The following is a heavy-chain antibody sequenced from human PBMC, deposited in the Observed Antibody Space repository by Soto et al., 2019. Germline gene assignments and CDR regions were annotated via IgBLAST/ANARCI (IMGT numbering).Heavy chain of an antibody. Sequence: PSETLSLTCTVSGGSISSGGYYWSWIRQHSGKGLEWIGYIYYSGSTNYNPSLKSRVTISVNTSKNQFSLKLSFVTAADTAVYYCARRYGSSFDYWGQGTLVTVSS. V-gene: IGHV4-61*08. CDR1: GGSISSGGYY. CDR3: ARRYGSSFDY. D-gene: IGHD3-16*01. CDR2: IYYSGST. J-gene: IGHJ4*02.